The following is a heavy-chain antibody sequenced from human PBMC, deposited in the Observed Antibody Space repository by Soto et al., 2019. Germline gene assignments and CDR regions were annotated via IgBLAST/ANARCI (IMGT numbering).Heavy chain of an antibody. D-gene: IGHD3-22*01. V-gene: IGHV1-18*01. Sequence: ASVKVSCKASGYTFTSYGISWVRQAPGQGLEWMGWISAYNGNTNYAQKLQGRVTMTTDTSTSTAYMELGSLRSDDTAVYYCAGSTYYYDSSGYSDAFDIWGQGTMVTVSS. CDR1: GYTFTSYG. CDR2: ISAYNGNT. J-gene: IGHJ3*02. CDR3: AGSTYYYDSSGYSDAFDI.